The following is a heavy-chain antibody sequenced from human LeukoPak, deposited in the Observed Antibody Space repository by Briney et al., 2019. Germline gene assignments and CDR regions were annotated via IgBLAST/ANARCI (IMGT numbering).Heavy chain of an antibody. CDR1: GYTFTSKY. V-gene: IGHV1-2*02. Sequence: GASVKVSCKASGYTFTSKYMHWVRQAPGQGLEWMAWINPNSGGTDYADRFQGRVTVTRDTSISTGYMELTRLRSDDTAVYYCTRGARGGGYEAFDFWGQGTLVTVSS. J-gene: IGHJ4*02. CDR3: TRGARGGGYEAFDF. D-gene: IGHD5-12*01. CDR2: INPNSGGT.